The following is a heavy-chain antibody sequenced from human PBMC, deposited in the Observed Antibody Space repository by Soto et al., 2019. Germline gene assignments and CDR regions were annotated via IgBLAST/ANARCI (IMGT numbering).Heavy chain of an antibody. CDR3: ATVHNTSRSFNY. D-gene: IGHD1-20*01. V-gene: IGHV3-23*01. J-gene: IGHJ4*02. CDR1: GFSVNTYA. CDR2: TGISGRTT. Sequence: VGSLRLSCAASGFSVNTYAMSWVRQASGKGLEWVSTTGISGRTTYYADSVKGRFTVSRDDSQNTLDLQMSSLRAEDTAVYYCATVHNTSRSFNYWGQGTLVTVS.